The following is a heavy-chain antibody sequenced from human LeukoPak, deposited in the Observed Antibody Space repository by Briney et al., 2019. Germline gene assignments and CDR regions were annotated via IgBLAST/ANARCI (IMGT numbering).Heavy chain of an antibody. D-gene: IGHD6-13*01. CDR3: ARFGAAALWYYYYYGMDV. Sequence: GGSLRLSCAASGFTFSSYSMNWVRQAPGKGLEWVSSISGSSSYIYYADSVKGRFTISRDNAKNSLYLQMNSLRAEDTAVYYCARFGAAALWYYYYYGMDVWGQGTTVTVSS. V-gene: IGHV3-21*01. CDR1: GFTFSSYS. CDR2: ISGSSSYI. J-gene: IGHJ6*02.